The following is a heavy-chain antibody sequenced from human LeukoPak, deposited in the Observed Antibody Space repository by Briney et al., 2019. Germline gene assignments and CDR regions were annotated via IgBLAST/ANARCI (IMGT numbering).Heavy chain of an antibody. CDR1: GFTFDDYA. V-gene: IGHV3-9*03. CDR3: AKGRRTGDYDFWSGPIGGFDP. J-gene: IGHJ5*02. Sequence: GGSLRLSCAASGFTFDDYAMHWVRHAPGKGLERVSGISWNSGSIVYADSVKGRFTISRDNAKNSLYLQMNSLRAEDMALYYCAKGRRTGDYDFWSGPIGGFDPWGQGTLVTVSS. CDR2: ISWNSGSI. D-gene: IGHD3-3*01.